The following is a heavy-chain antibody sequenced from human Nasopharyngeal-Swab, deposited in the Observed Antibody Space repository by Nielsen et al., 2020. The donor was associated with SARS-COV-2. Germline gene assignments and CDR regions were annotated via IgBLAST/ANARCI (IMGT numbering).Heavy chain of an antibody. D-gene: IGHD5-18*01. V-gene: IGHV3-7*05. CDR1: AFTFSTFW. J-gene: IGHJ4*02. CDR3: ARDHPSGYSQDS. Sequence: GGSLRLSCAASAFTFSTFWMHWARPTPGRGLELVASISPDGADTYVDSVKGRFTISRDNVKSSLSLQMNSLRPEDTAVYYCARDHPSGYSQDSWGQGTLVTVSS. CDR2: ISPDGADT.